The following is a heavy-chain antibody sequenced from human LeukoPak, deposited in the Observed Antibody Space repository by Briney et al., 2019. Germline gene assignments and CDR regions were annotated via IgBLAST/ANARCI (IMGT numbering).Heavy chain of an antibody. Sequence: GASVKVSCKASGYTFTGYYMHWVRQAPGQGLEWMGWINPNSGGTNYAQKFQGRVTMTRDTSISTAYMELSRLRSDDTAVYYCARDSSVASSCSPVYYYYMDVWGKGTTVTV. CDR2: INPNSGGT. J-gene: IGHJ6*03. CDR3: ARDSSVASSCSPVYYYYMDV. CDR1: GYTFTGYY. V-gene: IGHV1-2*02. D-gene: IGHD6-19*01.